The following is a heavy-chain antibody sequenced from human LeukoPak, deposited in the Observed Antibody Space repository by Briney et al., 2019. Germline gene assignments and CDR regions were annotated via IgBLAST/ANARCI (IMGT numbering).Heavy chain of an antibody. J-gene: IGHJ4*02. CDR1: GGTFSSYA. CDR2: IIPIFGTA. D-gene: IGHD6-19*01. Sequence: SVKDSCKASGGTFSSYAISWVRQAPGQGLEWMGGIIPIFGTANYAQKFQGRVTITADESTSTAYMELSSLRSEDTAVYYCAREGPYSSGWLLDYWGQGTLVTVSS. CDR3: AREGPYSSGWLLDY. V-gene: IGHV1-69*13.